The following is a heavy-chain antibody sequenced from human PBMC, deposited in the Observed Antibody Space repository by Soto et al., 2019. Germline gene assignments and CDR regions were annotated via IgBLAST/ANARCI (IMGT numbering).Heavy chain of an antibody. J-gene: IGHJ4*02. CDR1: GYTFSNYG. CDR2: INAGNGNT. CDR3: AREYYYDSSGYYPY. D-gene: IGHD3-22*01. Sequence: ASVKVSFRTSGYTFSNYGITWGRQAPGQPLEWMGWINAGNGNTKYSQKFQGRVTITRDTSAITAYMELSRLRSEDTAVYYCAREYYYDSSGYYPYWGPGTLVTVSS. V-gene: IGHV1-3*01.